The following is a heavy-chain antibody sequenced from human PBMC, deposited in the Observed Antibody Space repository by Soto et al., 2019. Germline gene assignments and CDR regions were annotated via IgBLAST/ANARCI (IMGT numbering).Heavy chain of an antibody. V-gene: IGHV3-48*02. CDR3: ARDENWEADD. J-gene: IGHJ4*02. CDR2: IKRDSSGI. Sequence: EVQLVESGGGLVQPGGSLRLSCAASGFTFSGYNMNWIRQAPGKGLEWVSCIKRDSSGIWYADSVKGRFTMSRDNAKNSLHVQMTSLIDATTAVSFSARDENWEADDGSQGTLGAVSS. CDR1: GFTFSGYN. D-gene: IGHD7-27*01.